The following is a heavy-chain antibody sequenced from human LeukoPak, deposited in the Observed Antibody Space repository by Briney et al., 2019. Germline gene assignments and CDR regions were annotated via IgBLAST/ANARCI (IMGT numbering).Heavy chain of an antibody. CDR3: ARPKDGYTNFDY. CDR1: GYTFSNYD. V-gene: IGHV1-8*01. CDR2: MNPNSGNT. Sequence: ASVKVSCKASGYTFSNYDISWVRQATGQGLEWMGWMNPNSGNTGYAQKFQGRVTMTRDTSISTAYMELGSLTSEDTAVYYCARPKDGYTNFDYWGHGTLVTVSS. D-gene: IGHD5-24*01. J-gene: IGHJ4*01.